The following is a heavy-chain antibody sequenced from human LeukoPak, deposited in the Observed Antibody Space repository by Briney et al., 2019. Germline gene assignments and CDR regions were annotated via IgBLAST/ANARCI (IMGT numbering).Heavy chain of an antibody. J-gene: IGHJ4*02. CDR2: IKSDGTFT. V-gene: IGHV3-74*01. Sequence: GGSLRLSCAASGFTFSSYWMTWVRQAPGKGPMWVSRIKSDGTFTTYADSVKGRFTISRDNAKNTLYLQMNSLRAEDTAMYYCTSDYWGVGHWGQGTLVTVSS. CDR3: TSDYWGVGH. CDR1: GFTFSSYW. D-gene: IGHD3-10*01.